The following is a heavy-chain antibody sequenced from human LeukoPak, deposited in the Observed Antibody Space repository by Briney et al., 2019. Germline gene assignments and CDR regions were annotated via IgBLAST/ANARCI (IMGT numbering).Heavy chain of an antibody. V-gene: IGHV3-23*01. CDR2: ISGSGGRT. CDR3: AKGIAVAGTIWFDP. D-gene: IGHD6-19*01. Sequence: PGGSLRLSCAASGFTFSSYAMSRVRQAPGKGLEWVSAISGSGGRTYYADSVKGRFTISRDNSKNTLYLQMNSLRAEDTAVYYCAKGIAVAGTIWFDPWGQGTLVTVSS. CDR1: GFTFSSYA. J-gene: IGHJ5*02.